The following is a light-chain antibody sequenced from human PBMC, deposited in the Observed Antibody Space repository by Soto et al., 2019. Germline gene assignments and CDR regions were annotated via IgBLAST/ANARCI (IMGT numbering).Light chain of an antibody. Sequence: QSVLTQPASVSGSPGQSITISCTGTSSDVGGYNYVSWYQQHPGKAPKLMIYDVSNRPSRVSNRFSGSKSGNTASLTISGLQAEDEADYYCSSYTSSSTLLYVFGIGTKLTVL. CDR1: SSDVGGYNY. CDR2: DVS. J-gene: IGLJ1*01. CDR3: SSYTSSSTLLYV. V-gene: IGLV2-14*01.